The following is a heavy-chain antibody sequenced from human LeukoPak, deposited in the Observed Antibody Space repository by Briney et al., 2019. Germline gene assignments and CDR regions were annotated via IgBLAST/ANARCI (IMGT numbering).Heavy chain of an antibody. CDR2: IRSKANSYAT. CDR1: GFTFSGSA. V-gene: IGHV3-73*01. J-gene: IGHJ4*02. CDR3: ARDHDYAFDN. Sequence: GGSLRLSCAASGFTFSGSAMHWVRQASGKGLEWVGCIRSKANSYATAYAASVKGGLTISGDDSKNTAYLQMNSLKTEDTAVYYCARDHDYAFDNWGQGTLVTVSS. D-gene: IGHD4-17*01.